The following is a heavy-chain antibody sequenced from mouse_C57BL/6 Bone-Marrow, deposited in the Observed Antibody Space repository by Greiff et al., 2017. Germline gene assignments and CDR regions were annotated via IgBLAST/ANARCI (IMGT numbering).Heavy chain of an antibody. CDR2: IHPNSGST. D-gene: IGHD1-1*01. CDR3: ARRGGYYYGSTSFAY. Sequence: VQLQQPGAELVKPGASVKLSCKASGYTFTSYWMHWVKQRPGQGLEWIGMIHPNSGSTNYNEKFKSKATLTVDKSSSTAYMQLSSLTSEDSAVYYWARRGGYYYGSTSFAYWGQGTLVTVSA. V-gene: IGHV1-64*01. CDR1: GYTFTSYW. J-gene: IGHJ3*01.